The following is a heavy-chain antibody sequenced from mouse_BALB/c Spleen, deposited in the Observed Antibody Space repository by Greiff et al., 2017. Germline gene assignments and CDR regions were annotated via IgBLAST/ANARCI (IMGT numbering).Heavy chain of an antibody. Sequence: EVQGVESGGGLVKPGGSLKLSCAASGFTFSSYAMSWVRQTPEKRLEWVASISSGGSTYYPDSVKGRFTISRDNARNILYLQMSSLRSEDTAMYYSARGHGGLLYAMDYWGQGTSVTVSS. V-gene: IGHV5-6-5*01. J-gene: IGHJ4*01. CDR1: GFTFSSYA. D-gene: IGHD3-1*01. CDR2: ISSGGST. CDR3: ARGHGGLLYAMDY.